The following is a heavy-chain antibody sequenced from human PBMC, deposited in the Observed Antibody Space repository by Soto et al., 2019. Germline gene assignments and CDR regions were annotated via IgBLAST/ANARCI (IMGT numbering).Heavy chain of an antibody. J-gene: IGHJ6*02. CDR2: INPSGGST. Sequence: GVSAKVTSEASGEAFASCSMQWVRHAPRQGLEWMGIINPSGGSTGYAQKFQGRVTMTRNTSISTAYMELSSLRSEDTAVYYCAIRGLSSSTTFKYYYHCRDAWGQAPT. D-gene: IGHD6-6*01. CDR1: GEAFASCS. CDR3: AIRGLSSSTTFKYYYHCRDA. V-gene: IGHV1-46*01.